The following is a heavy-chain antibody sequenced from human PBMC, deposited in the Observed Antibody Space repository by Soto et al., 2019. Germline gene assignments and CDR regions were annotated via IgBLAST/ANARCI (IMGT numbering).Heavy chain of an antibody. Sequence: QVQLVQSGAEVKKPGAAVKVSCKASGYTFTSYVISWVRQAPGQGLEWMGWISAYNVNTNYAQKLQAPVTMSTNTSTSTAYMDLRSLRSDDTAGYYCARDSPPVDYWRQGTLVTVSS. CDR3: ARDSPPVDY. J-gene: IGHJ4*02. V-gene: IGHV1-18*01. CDR2: ISAYNVNT. CDR1: GYTFTSYV.